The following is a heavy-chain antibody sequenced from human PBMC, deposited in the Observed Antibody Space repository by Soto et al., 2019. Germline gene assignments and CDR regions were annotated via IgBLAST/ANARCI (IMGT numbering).Heavy chain of an antibody. J-gene: IGHJ6*02. CDR2: INTGTAST. V-gene: IGHV1-3*04. Sequence: QVHLVQSGAEVKKPGASVKVSCKASGYSFSDYTIHWVRRAPGQPPEWMARINTGTASTEYSQKFQGRVTITRDTSATTAYMDLSSLRSEDTAVYYCARGPQDSYGMDVWDQGTTVTVS. CDR3: ARGPQDSYGMDV. CDR1: GYSFSDYT.